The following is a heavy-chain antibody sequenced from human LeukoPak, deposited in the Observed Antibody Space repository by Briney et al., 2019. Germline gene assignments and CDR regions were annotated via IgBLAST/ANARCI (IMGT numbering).Heavy chain of an antibody. CDR1: GFTFSSYA. CDR2: ISGSGGST. J-gene: IGHJ4*02. CDR3: AKLQQWLVKYYFDY. V-gene: IGHV3-23*01. D-gene: IGHD6-19*01. Sequence: GGSLRLSCAASGFTFSSYAMSWVRQAPGKGLEWVSAISGSGGSTYHADSVKGRFTISRDNSKNTLYLQMNSLRAEDTAVYYCAKLQQWLVKYYFDYWGQGTLVTVSS.